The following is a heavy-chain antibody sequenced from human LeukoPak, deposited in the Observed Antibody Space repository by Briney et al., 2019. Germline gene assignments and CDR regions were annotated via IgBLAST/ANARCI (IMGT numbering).Heavy chain of an antibody. D-gene: IGHD4-17*01. V-gene: IGHV4-34*12. CDR1: GGSFSAHC. CDR3: ARNGDYSLDS. CDR2: TLHSGST. J-gene: IGHJ4*02. Sequence: SETLSLTCAVYGGSFSAHCWSWVRQPPGKGLEWIGETLHSGSTSYNPSLQSRVTMSINTSKSQISLRLTSVTAADTAIYYCARNGDYSLDSWGQGTLVTVSS.